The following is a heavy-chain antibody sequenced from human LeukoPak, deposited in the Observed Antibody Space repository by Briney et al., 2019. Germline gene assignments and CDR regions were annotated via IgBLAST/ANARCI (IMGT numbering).Heavy chain of an antibody. V-gene: IGHV3-23*01. J-gene: IGHJ4*02. CDR1: GSTFSSYA. D-gene: IGHD3-10*01. CDR2: ISGSGGST. Sequence: TGGSLRLSCAASGSTFSSYAMSWVRQAPGKGLEWVSAISGSGGSTYYADSVKGRFTISRDNSKNTLYLQMNSLRAEDTAVYYCAKSSHYYGSGSPFDYWGQGTLVTVSS. CDR3: AKSSHYYGSGSPFDY.